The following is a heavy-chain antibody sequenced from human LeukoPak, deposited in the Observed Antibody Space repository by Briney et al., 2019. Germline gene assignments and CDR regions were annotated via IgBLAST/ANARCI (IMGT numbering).Heavy chain of an antibody. V-gene: IGHV3-48*03. D-gene: IGHD3-10*01. CDR1: GFTFSSYE. CDR2: ISSSGSTI. Sequence: SGGSLRLSCAASGFTFSSYEMNWVRQAPGKGLEWVSYISSSGSTIYYADSVKGRFTISRDNAKNSLYLQMNSLRAEDTAVYYCARDRNYYGSGSYSDYWGQGTLVTVSP. CDR3: ARDRNYYGSGSYSDY. J-gene: IGHJ4*02.